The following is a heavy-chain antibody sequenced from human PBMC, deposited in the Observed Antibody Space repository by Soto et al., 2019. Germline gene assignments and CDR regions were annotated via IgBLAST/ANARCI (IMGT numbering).Heavy chain of an antibody. V-gene: IGHV4-4*02. D-gene: IGHD1-26*01. CDR1: GGSISSRNW. CDR3: ATSPKGYFGPTAFDS. CDR2: IYTNGSP. J-gene: IGHJ4*02. Sequence: PSETLSLTCAVSGGSISSRNWWNWVRQPPGKGLEWIGYIYTNGSPHYNPSLRSRLTISGDTSKNQWSLKLTSVTAADTAVYYCATSPKGYFGPTAFDSWGQGVLVTVSS.